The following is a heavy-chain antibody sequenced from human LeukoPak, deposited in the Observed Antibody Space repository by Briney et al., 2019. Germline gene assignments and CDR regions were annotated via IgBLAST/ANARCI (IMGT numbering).Heavy chain of an antibody. V-gene: IGHV4-28*01. Sequence: SETLSLTCAVSGYSISSSNWWGWIRQPPGKGLEWIGYIYYSGSTYYNPSLKSRVTMSVDTSKNQFSLKLSSVTAADTAVYYCAGSYCSSTSCFSNWFDPWGQGTLVTVSS. J-gene: IGHJ5*02. D-gene: IGHD2-2*01. CDR1: GYSISSSNW. CDR3: AGSYCSSTSCFSNWFDP. CDR2: IYYSGST.